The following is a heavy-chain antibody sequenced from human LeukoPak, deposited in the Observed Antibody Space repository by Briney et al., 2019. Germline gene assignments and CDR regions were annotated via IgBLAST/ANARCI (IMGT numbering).Heavy chain of an antibody. D-gene: IGHD6-13*01. CDR1: GFTFSRHG. V-gene: IGHV3-33*01. J-gene: IGHJ4*02. CDR2: IWYEGINK. Sequence: GGSLRLSCAASGFTFSRHGMQWVRRAPGKGLEWVAVIWYEGINKDYADSVKGRFTVSRDDSKNTLYLQMNSLRAEDTAVYYCARDTAAGFDYWGQGTLVTVSS. CDR3: ARDTAAGFDY.